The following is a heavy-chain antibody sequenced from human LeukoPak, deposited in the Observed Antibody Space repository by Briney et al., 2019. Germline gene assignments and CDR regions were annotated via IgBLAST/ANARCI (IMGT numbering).Heavy chain of an antibody. D-gene: IGHD3-22*01. J-gene: IGHJ4*02. CDR2: ISSSSSYI. Sequence: GGSLRLSCAASGFTFSGYSMNWVRQAPGKGLEWVSSISSSSSYIYYADSVKGRFTISRDNAKNSLYLQMNSLRAEDTAVYYCARDRQYYYDSSGYYWGQGTLVTVSS. CDR3: ARDRQYYYDSSGYY. V-gene: IGHV3-21*01. CDR1: GFTFSGYS.